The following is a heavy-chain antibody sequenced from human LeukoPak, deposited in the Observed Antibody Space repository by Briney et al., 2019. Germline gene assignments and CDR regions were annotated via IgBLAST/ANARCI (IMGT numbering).Heavy chain of an antibody. CDR3: ARDRSIAAAGTFDR. Sequence: HPGGSLRLSCAASGFTFSSYAMHWVRQAPGKGLEGVAVISYDGSNKYYADSVKGRFTISRDNSKNTLYLQMNSLRAEDTAVYYCARDRSIAAAGTFDRWGQGTLVTVSS. J-gene: IGHJ5*02. CDR2: ISYDGSNK. CDR1: GFTFSSYA. D-gene: IGHD6-13*01. V-gene: IGHV3-30-3*01.